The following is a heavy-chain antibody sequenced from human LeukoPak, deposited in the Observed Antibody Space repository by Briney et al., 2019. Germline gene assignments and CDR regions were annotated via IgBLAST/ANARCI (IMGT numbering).Heavy chain of an antibody. CDR3: ATAGYSSGWYDGYYYYGMDV. V-gene: IGHV1-24*01. CDR2: FDPEDVET. D-gene: IGHD6-19*01. CDR1: GYTLTELS. J-gene: IGHJ6*02. Sequence: ASVKVSCKVSGYTLTELSMHWVRQAPGKGLEWMGGFDPEDVETIYAQKFQGRVTMTEDTSTDTAYMELSSLRSEDTAVYYCATAGYSSGWYDGYYYYGMDVWGQGTTVAVSS.